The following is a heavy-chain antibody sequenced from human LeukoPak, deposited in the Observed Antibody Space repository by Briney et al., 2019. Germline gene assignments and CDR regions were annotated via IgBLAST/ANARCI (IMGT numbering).Heavy chain of an antibody. J-gene: IGHJ6*03. CDR3: ARTGRYSNYDFSYHMDV. CDR2: GIPNFRRT. V-gene: IGHV1-69*05. CDR1: GGSFISYA. D-gene: IGHD4-11*01. Sequence: ASVKVSCKASGGSFISYAISWVRQVPGQGLEYLGGGIPNFRRTQYSQKFEGRVTITTDETIASMELRSLTSEDTAVYYCARTGRYSNYDFSYHMDVWGKGTTVIVS.